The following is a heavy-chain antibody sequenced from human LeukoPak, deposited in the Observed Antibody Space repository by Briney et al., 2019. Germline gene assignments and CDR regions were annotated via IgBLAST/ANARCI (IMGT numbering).Heavy chain of an antibody. V-gene: IGHV5-51*01. Sequence: GESLKISCKGSGYSFTSYWIGWVRQMPGKGLEWMGIIYPGDSDTRYSPSFQGQVTISADKSISTAYLQWSSLKASDTAMYYCARQVDSGTYYNPFGYWGQGTLVTVSS. D-gene: IGHD3-10*01. CDR1: GYSFTSYW. CDR2: IYPGDSDT. CDR3: ARQVDSGTYYNPFGY. J-gene: IGHJ4*02.